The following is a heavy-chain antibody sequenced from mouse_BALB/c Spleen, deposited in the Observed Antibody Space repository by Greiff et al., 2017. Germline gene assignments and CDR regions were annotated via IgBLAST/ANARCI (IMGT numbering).Heavy chain of an antibody. CDR3: ARGDYYGSSYVDYAMDY. Sequence: QVQLQQSGPGLVAPSQSLSITCTVSGFSLTSYGVHWVRQPPGKGLEWLGVIWAGGSTNYNSALMSRLSISKDNSKSQVFLKMNSLQTDDTAMYYCARGDYYGSSYVDYAMDYWGQGTSVTVSS. CDR2: IWAGGST. J-gene: IGHJ4*01. V-gene: IGHV2-9*02. CDR1: GFSLTSYG. D-gene: IGHD1-1*01.